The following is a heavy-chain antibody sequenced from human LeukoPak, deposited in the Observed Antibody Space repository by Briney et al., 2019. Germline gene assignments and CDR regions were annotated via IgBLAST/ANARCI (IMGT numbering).Heavy chain of an antibody. Sequence: GRSLRLSCAASGFTFSSYGMHWVRQAPGKGLEWVAVISYDGSNKYYTDSVKGRFTISRDNSKNTLYLQMNSVKAEDTAVYYCAKGYSSSWYGDLFDYWGQGTLVTVAS. J-gene: IGHJ4*02. D-gene: IGHD6-13*01. CDR2: ISYDGSNK. CDR3: AKGYSSSWYGDLFDY. CDR1: GFTFSSYG. V-gene: IGHV3-30*18.